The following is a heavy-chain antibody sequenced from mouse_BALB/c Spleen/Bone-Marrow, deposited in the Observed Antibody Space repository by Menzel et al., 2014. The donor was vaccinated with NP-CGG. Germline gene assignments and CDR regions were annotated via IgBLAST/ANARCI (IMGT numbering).Heavy chain of an antibody. CDR3: ARARSTMITTGAMDY. CDR2: ISSGSSTI. Sequence: DVHLVESGGGLVQPGGSRKLSCAASGFTFSRSGMHWVRQAPEKGLEWVAYISSGSSTIYYADTMKGRFTISRDNPKNTLFLQMTSLRSEDTAMYYCARARSTMITTGAMDYWGQGTSVTGSS. CDR1: GFTFSRSG. D-gene: IGHD2-4*01. V-gene: IGHV5-17*02. J-gene: IGHJ4*01.